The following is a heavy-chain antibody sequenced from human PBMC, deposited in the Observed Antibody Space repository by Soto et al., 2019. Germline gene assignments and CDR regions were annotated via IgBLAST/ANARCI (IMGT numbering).Heavy chain of an antibody. V-gene: IGHV4-59*01. CDR3: ARGGYYAPYYFDY. Sequence: PSETLSLTCTVSGGSISSYYWSWIRQPPGKGLEWIGYIYYSGSTNYNPSLKSRVTISVDTSKNQFSLKLSSVTAADTAVYYCARGGYYAPYYFDYWGQGTLVTVSS. CDR2: IYYSGST. J-gene: IGHJ4*02. D-gene: IGHD3-3*01. CDR1: GGSISSYY.